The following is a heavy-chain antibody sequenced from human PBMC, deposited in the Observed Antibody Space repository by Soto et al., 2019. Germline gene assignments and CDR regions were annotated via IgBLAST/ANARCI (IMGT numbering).Heavy chain of an antibody. Sequence: SETLSLTCTVSGGSISSYYWSWIRQPPGKGLEWIGYIYYSGSTNYNPSLKSRVTISVDTSKNQFSLKLSSVTAADTAVYYCATIDGGRYFDYWGQGTQVTVSS. J-gene: IGHJ4*02. CDR2: IYYSGST. CDR3: ATIDGGRYFDY. V-gene: IGHV4-59*01. CDR1: GGSISSYY. D-gene: IGHD3-16*01.